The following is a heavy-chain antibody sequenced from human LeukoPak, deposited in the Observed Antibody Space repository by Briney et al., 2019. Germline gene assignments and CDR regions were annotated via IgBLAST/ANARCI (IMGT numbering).Heavy chain of an antibody. J-gene: IGHJ6*04. V-gene: IGHV3-30*18. CDR2: ISYDGSNK. Sequence: PGGSLRLSCAASGFTFSSYSMNWVRQAPGKGLEWVAVISYDGSNKYYADSVKGRFTISRDNSKDTLYLQMNSLRAGDTAVYYCAKVNYYGSGSYRVYYYGLDVWGKGTTVTVSS. CDR3: AKVNYYGSGSYRVYYYGLDV. CDR1: GFTFSSYS. D-gene: IGHD3-10*01.